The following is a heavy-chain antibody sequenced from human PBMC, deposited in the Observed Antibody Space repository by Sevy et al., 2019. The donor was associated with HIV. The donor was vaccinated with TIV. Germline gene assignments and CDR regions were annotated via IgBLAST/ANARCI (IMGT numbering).Heavy chain of an antibody. D-gene: IGHD3-22*01. J-gene: IGHJ4*02. CDR3: ARDLVYYDSSGYYYY. V-gene: IGHV3-48*01. CDR1: GFTFSSYS. Sequence: LSLTCAASGFTFSSYSMNWVRQAPGKGLEWVSYISSSSSTIYYADSVKGRFTISRDNAKNSLYLQMNSLRAEDTAVYYCARDLVYYDSSGYYYYWGQGTLVTVSS. CDR2: ISSSSSTI.